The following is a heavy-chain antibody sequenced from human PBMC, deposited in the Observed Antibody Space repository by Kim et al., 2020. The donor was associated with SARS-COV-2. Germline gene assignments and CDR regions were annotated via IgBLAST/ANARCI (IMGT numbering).Heavy chain of an antibody. CDR3: ARVSGQLWSTARHITYDY. Sequence: SETLSLTCAVYGGSFSGYYWSWIRQPPGKGLEWIGEINHSGSTNYNPSLKSRVTISVDTSKNQFSLKLSSVTAADTAVYYCARVSGQLWSTARHITYDYWGQGTLVTVSS. D-gene: IGHD5-18*01. V-gene: IGHV4-34*01. CDR1: GGSFSGYY. CDR2: INHSGST. J-gene: IGHJ4*02.